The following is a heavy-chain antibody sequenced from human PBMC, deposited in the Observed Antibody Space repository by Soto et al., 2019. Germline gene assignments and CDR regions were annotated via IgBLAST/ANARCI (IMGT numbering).Heavy chain of an antibody. J-gene: IGHJ4*02. CDR3: TRALSGSGPDS. CDR2: TYYRSKWYV. V-gene: IGHV6-1*01. D-gene: IGHD6-19*01. Sequence: PSQTLSLTCVISGDSVSSNSAAWNWFRQSTSRGLEWLGRTYYRSKWYVDYAVSLKSRISINPDTSKNQSSLQLNSVTPDDTAIYYCTRALSGSGPDSWGQGTLVTVSS. CDR1: GDSVSSNSAA.